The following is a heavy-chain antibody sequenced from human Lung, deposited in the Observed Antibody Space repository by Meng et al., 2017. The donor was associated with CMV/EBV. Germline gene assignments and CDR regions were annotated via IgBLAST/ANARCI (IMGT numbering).Heavy chain of an antibody. Sequence: GGSLRLXXAVSGFSFTTFWMHWVRQAPGKGLVWVSHINSDGSDTTYADSVKGRFTISRDNAKNTLYLQMNSLRAEDVAVYYCARTYPNYYYGMDVWGQGTTVXVSS. D-gene: IGHD2-2*02. V-gene: IGHV3-74*01. J-gene: IGHJ6*02. CDR1: GFSFTTFW. CDR2: INSDGSDT. CDR3: ARTYPNYYYGMDV.